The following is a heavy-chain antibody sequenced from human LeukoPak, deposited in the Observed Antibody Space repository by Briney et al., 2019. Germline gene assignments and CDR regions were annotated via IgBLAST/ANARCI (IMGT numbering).Heavy chain of an antibody. V-gene: IGHV4-34*01. D-gene: IGHD3-10*01. CDR3: ARARMVRGVKDAFDI. CDR2: INHSGST. CDR1: GGSFSGYY. Sequence: PSETLSLTCAVYGGSFSGYYWSWIRQPPGKGLEWIGEINHSGSTNYNPSLKSRVTISVDTSKNQFSLKLSSVTAADTAVYYCARARMVRGVKDAFDIWGQGTMVTVSS. J-gene: IGHJ3*02.